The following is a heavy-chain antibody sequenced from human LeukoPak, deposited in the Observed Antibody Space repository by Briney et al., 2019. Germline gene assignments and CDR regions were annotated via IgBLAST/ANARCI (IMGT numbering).Heavy chain of an antibody. D-gene: IGHD1-26*01. CDR3: ASYEWELLNFDY. CDR2: ISSSGSTI. J-gene: IGHJ4*02. CDR1: GFTFSDYY. Sequence: GGSLRLSCAASGFTFSDYYMSWIRQAPGKGLEWVSYISSSGSTIYYADSVKGRFTISRDNAKNSLYLQMNSLRAEDTAVHYCASYEWELLNFDYWGQGTLVTVSS. V-gene: IGHV3-11*01.